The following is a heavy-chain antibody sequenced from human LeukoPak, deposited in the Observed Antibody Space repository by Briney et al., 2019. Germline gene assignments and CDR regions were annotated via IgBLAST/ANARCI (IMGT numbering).Heavy chain of an antibody. J-gene: IGHJ2*01. CDR1: GFTFSSYA. Sequence: GRSLRLSCAASGFTFSSYAMHWVRQAPGKGLERVAVISYDGSNKYYADSVKGRFTISRDNSKNTLYLQMHSLRAEDTAVYYCARDQWSGSYYGLNPFDLWGRGTLVTVSS. V-gene: IGHV3-30-3*01. D-gene: IGHD1-26*01. CDR2: ISYDGSNK. CDR3: ARDQWSGSYYGLNPFDL.